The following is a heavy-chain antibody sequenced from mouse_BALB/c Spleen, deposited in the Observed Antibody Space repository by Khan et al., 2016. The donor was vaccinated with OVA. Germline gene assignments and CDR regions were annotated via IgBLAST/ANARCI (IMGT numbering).Heavy chain of an antibody. CDR2: IYPGSGNT. Sequence: VQLQESGPELVKPGASVKISCKASGYTFTDNYINWVKQKPGQGLEWIGWIYPGSGNTKYNEKFKGKATLTVDTSSSKAYMHLSSLTSEGTAVYFCARRGYYESSLFDYWGQGTTLTVSS. D-gene: IGHD1-1*01. CDR1: GYTFTDNY. J-gene: IGHJ2*01. CDR3: ARRGYYESSLFDY. V-gene: IGHV1-84*02.